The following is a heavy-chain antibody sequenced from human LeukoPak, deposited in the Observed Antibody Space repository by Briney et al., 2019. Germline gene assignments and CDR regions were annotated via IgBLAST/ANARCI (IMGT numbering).Heavy chain of an antibody. Sequence: SQTLSLTCTVSGGSISSGDYYWSWIRQPPGKGLEWIGYIYYSGSTYYNPSLKSRVTISVDTSKNQFSLKLSSVTAADTAVYYCARLYYYDSSGYTALYYFDYWGQGTLVTASS. J-gene: IGHJ4*02. CDR3: ARLYYYDSSGYTALYYFDY. V-gene: IGHV4-30-4*01. D-gene: IGHD3-22*01. CDR1: GGSISSGDYY. CDR2: IYYSGST.